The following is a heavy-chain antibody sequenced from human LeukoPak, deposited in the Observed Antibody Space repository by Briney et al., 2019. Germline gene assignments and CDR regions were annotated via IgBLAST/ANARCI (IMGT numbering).Heavy chain of an antibody. CDR2: IWYDGSNK. CDR3: ARRHAGWYGYYYYGMDV. D-gene: IGHD6-19*01. Sequence: GRSLRLSCAAAGFTFSSYGMRWVRQAPEKGLEWVAVIWYDGSNKYYADSVKRRFTISRDNPKNTLYLQMNSLRAEDTAVYYCARRHAGWYGYYYYGMDVWGQGTTVTASS. CDR1: GFTFSSYG. V-gene: IGHV3-33*01. J-gene: IGHJ6*02.